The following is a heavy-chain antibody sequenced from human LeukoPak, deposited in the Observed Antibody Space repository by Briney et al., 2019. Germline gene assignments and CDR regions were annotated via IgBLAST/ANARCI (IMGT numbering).Heavy chain of an antibody. V-gene: IGHV3-23*01. D-gene: IGHD3-22*01. CDR2: ISGSGGST. J-gene: IGHJ1*01. CDR1: GFTFSSYA. Sequence: GGSLRLSCAASGFTFSSYAMSWVRQAPGKGLEWVSAISGSGGSTYYADSVKGRFTISRDNSKNMLYLQMNSLRAEDTAVYYCAKGYYYDSSGHEYFQHWGQGTLVTVSS. CDR3: AKGYYYDSSGHEYFQH.